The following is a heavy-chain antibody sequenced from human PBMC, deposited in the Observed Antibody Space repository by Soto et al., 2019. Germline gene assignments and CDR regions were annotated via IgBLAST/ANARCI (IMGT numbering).Heavy chain of an antibody. D-gene: IGHD6-25*01. Sequence: SLRLSCAASGFTFSSYAMHWVRQAPGKGLEWVAVISYDGSNKYYADSVKGRFTISRDNSKNTLYLQMNSLRAEDTAVYYCAREPATEAIYWGQGTLVTVSS. CDR2: ISYDGSNK. V-gene: IGHV3-30-3*01. J-gene: IGHJ4*02. CDR1: GFTFSSYA. CDR3: AREPATEAIY.